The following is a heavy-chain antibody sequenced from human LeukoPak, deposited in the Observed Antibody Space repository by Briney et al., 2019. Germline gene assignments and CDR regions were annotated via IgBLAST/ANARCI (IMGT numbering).Heavy chain of an antibody. D-gene: IGHD3-10*01. CDR1: GVSISSYY. Sequence: SETLSLTCTVSGVSISSYYWSWIRQPAGKGLEWIGRIYTSGSTNYNPSLKSRVTISVDKSKNQFSLKLSSVTAADTAVYYCERDYGAGYFDYWGQGTLVTVSS. J-gene: IGHJ4*02. CDR3: ERDYGAGYFDY. V-gene: IGHV4-4*07. CDR2: IYTSGST.